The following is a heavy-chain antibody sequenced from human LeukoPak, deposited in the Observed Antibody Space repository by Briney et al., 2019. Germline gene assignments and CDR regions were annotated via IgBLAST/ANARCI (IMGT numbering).Heavy chain of an antibody. V-gene: IGHV4-4*07. D-gene: IGHD2-2*01. CDR1: GGSISSYY. CDR2: IYTSGST. Sequence: SETLSLTCTVSGGSISSYYWSWIRQPAGKGLEWIGRIYTSGSTNYNPSLKSRVTMSADTSKNQFSLKLSSVTAADTAVYYCAREGLYCSSTSCYRAEFDPWGQGTLVTVSS. CDR3: AREGLYCSSTSCYRAEFDP. J-gene: IGHJ5*02.